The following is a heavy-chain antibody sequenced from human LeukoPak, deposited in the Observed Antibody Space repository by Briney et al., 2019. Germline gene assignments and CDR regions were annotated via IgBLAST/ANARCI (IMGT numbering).Heavy chain of an antibody. CDR2: MQYDGSNK. CDR1: GFTFRTYG. V-gene: IGHV3-30*02. CDR3: ATREEYCSGGSCYSSDY. J-gene: IGHJ4*02. D-gene: IGHD2-15*01. Sequence: GGSLRLSCAASGFTFRTYGMHWARQAPGKGLEWVAYMQYDGSNKQYADSVKGRFSISRDNSKNILYLQMNSLRAEDTAVYYCATREEYCSGGSCYSSDYWGQGTLVTVSS.